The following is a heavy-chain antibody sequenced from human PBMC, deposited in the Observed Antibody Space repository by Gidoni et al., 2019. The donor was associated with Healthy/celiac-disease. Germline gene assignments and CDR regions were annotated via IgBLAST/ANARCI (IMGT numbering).Heavy chain of an antibody. V-gene: IGHV4-34*01. CDR2: INHSGST. CDR1: GGSFSGDY. Sequence: LSLTCAVYGGSFSGDYWSWIRQPPGKGLEWIGEINHSGSTNYNPSLKSRVTISVDTSKNQFSLKLSSVTAADTAVYYCARVRGGIMITFGGANFDYWGQGTLVTVSS. D-gene: IGHD3-16*01. J-gene: IGHJ4*02. CDR3: ARVRGGIMITFGGANFDY.